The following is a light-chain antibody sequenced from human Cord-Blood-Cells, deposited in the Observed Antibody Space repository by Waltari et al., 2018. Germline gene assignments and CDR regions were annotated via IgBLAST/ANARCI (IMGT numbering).Light chain of an antibody. V-gene: IGKV1-5*03. CDR3: QQYNSYSRT. J-gene: IGKJ1*01. Sequence: DIQMTKSPSTLSASVGDSVTITCRASQGISSWLAWYPQKPGKAPKLLIYKASSLESGVPSRFSGSGSGTEFTLTISSLQPDDFATYYCQQYNSYSRTFGQGTKVEIK. CDR2: KAS. CDR1: QGISSW.